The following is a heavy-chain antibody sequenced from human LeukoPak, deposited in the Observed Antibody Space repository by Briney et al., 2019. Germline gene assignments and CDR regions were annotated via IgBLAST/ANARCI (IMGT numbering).Heavy chain of an antibody. CDR1: GGSFSGYY. V-gene: IGHV4-34*01. CDR3: ARGVGSRIGGWFDP. J-gene: IGHJ5*02. CDR2: INHSGST. D-gene: IGHD6-13*01. Sequence: SETLSLTCAVYGGSFSGYYWSWIRQPPGKGLEWIGEINHSGSTNYNPSLKSRVTISVDTSKNQFSLKLSSVTAADTAVYYCARGVGSRIGGWFDPWGQGTLVTVSS.